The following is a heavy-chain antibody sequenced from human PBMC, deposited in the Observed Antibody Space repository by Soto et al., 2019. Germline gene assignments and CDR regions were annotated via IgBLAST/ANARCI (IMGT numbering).Heavy chain of an antibody. V-gene: IGHV3-23*01. J-gene: IGHJ4*02. CDR1: GFTFSSYA. Sequence: PGGSLRLPCAASGFTFSSYAMSWVRQAPGKGLEWVSAISGSGGSTYYADSVKGRFTISRDNSKNTLYLQMNSLRAEDTAVYYCAKNFDEIAAANYFDYWGQGTLVTVSS. D-gene: IGHD6-13*01. CDR2: ISGSGGST. CDR3: AKNFDEIAAANYFDY.